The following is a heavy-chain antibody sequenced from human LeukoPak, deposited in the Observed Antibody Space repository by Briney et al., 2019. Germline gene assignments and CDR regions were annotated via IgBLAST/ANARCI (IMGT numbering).Heavy chain of an antibody. CDR3: ARQGRSTVTGIDY. CDR1: GYSFTSYW. J-gene: IGHJ4*02. V-gene: IGHV5-51*01. D-gene: IGHD4-17*01. Sequence: GESLKISCQGSGYSFTSYWIGWVRQMPGKGLEWMGIIYPGDSDTRYSPSFQGQVTISADKSISTAYLQWSSLKASDTAMYYCARQGRSTVTGIDYWGQGTLVTVSS. CDR2: IYPGDSDT.